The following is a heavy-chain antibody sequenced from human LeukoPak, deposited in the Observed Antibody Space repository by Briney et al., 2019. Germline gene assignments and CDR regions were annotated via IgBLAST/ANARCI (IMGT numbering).Heavy chain of an antibody. Sequence: GESLKISCKGSGYSFTSYWIGWVRQMPGKGLEWMGIIYPSDSDTRYSPSFQGQVTISTDKSISTAYLQWSSLKASDTAMYYCARQITMIVVAKEVAAFDIWGQGTMVTVSS. CDR2: IYPSDSDT. CDR1: GYSFTSYW. D-gene: IGHD3-22*01. J-gene: IGHJ3*02. CDR3: ARQITMIVVAKEVAAFDI. V-gene: IGHV5-51*01.